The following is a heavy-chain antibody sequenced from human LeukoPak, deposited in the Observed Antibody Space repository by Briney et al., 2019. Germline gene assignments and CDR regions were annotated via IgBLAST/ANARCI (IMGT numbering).Heavy chain of an antibody. Sequence: GGSLRLSCAASGFTINNYWMNWVRQAPGKGLEWVANIKQDESERYYVDSVKGRFTISRDNAKNSLYLQMNSLRAEDTAVYYCAVLTYQLLDYYFDYWGQGTLVTVSS. CDR1: GFTINNYW. D-gene: IGHD2-2*01. J-gene: IGHJ4*02. CDR2: IKQDESER. V-gene: IGHV3-7*01. CDR3: AVLTYQLLDYYFDY.